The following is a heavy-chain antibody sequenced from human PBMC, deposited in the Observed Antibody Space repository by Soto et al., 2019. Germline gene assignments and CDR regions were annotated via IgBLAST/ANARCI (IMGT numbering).Heavy chain of an antibody. D-gene: IGHD6-19*01. Sequence: KTSETLSLTCTFSGSSIICYYWTWIRQSPERGLEWIGYIHYSGSANYNPSLNSRLTMSVDRSKSQFSMKLASVTAADTAVYYCARGAGGSGLNWFDPWGQGTLVTVSS. CDR2: IHYSGSA. J-gene: IGHJ5*02. CDR1: GSSIICYY. CDR3: ARGAGGSGLNWFDP. V-gene: IGHV4-59*12.